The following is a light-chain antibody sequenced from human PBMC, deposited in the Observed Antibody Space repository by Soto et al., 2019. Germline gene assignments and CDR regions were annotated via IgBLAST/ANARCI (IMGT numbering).Light chain of an antibody. CDR1: SSDVGGYNY. V-gene: IGLV2-11*01. Sequence: QSALTQPRSVSGSPGQSVTISCTGTSSDVGGYNYVSWYQQYPGKAPKLMIYDVSKRPSGVPDRFSGSKSGNTASLTISGLQAEDEADYYCCSYAGSYTLVVFGGGTKVTVL. CDR2: DVS. CDR3: CSYAGSYTLVV. J-gene: IGLJ2*01.